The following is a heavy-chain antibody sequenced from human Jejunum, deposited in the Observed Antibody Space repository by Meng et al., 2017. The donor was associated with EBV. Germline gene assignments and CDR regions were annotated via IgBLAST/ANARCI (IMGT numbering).Heavy chain of an antibody. J-gene: IGHJ4*02. CDR1: GVSIRNFY. CDR3: ARGGGRPEY. Sequence: VRLQESVQGLWKPSGTLSRSCTVSGVSIRNFYWSWFRQPPGKGLEWIGYIYSSVSTNYNPSLKSRVTISVDTSKNQFSLSLSSVTAADTAVYYCARGGGRPEYWGQGILVTVSS. V-gene: IGHV4-59*01. D-gene: IGHD3-10*01. CDR2: IYSSVST.